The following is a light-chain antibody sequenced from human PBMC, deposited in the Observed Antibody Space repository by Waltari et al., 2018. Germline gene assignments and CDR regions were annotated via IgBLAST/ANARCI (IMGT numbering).Light chain of an antibody. CDR1: RGHSRSA. CDR2: LNSDGSH. V-gene: IGLV4-69*01. J-gene: IGLJ2*01. Sequence: QLVLTQSPSASASLGPSVKLTCTLSRGHSRSATAWHLQQPEKGPRYLIKLNSDGSHSKGDGIPDRFSGSSSGAERYLTISSLKSEDEADYYCQTWGTGIVVFGGGTKLTVL. CDR3: QTWGTGIVV.